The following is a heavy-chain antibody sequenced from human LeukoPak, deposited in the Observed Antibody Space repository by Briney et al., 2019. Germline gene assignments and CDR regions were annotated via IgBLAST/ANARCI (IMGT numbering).Heavy chain of an antibody. D-gene: IGHD3-16*01. CDR3: ARGQRALGY. V-gene: IGHV4-38-2*02. CDR2: IYHSGST. J-gene: IGHJ4*02. CDR1: GYSINNGYY. Sequence: PSETLSLTCTVSGYSINNGYYWGWIRQPPGKGLEWIGSIYHSGSTYYNPSLKSRVTISVDTSKNQFSLKLSSVTAADTAVYYCARGQRALGYWGQGTLVTVSS.